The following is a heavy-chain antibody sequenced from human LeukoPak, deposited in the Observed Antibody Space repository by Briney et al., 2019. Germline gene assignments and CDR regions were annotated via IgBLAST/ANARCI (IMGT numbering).Heavy chain of an antibody. J-gene: IGHJ4*02. CDR1: GYKFTSYV. CDR3: ARSQGSYAAGSYSY. Sequence: ASVKVSCKAAGYKFTSYVINWVRQAPGQGLEWMGWINPDTRNPTYAQGFTGRFVFSFDTSVSTAYLQISKLKAEDTAVYYCARSQGSYAAGSYSYWGQGTLVTVSS. V-gene: IGHV7-4-1*02. D-gene: IGHD3-10*01. CDR2: INPDTRNP.